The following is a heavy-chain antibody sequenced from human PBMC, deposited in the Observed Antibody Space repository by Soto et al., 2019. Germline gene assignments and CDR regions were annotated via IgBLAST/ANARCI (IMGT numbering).Heavy chain of an antibody. Sequence: ASVKVSCKASGYTFTAYCVQWVRQAPGQGLQWMGWINPNSGDTKYAQEFQGRVTLTRDTSISTVYMELSRLTSDDTAVYYCARDMDYYSGSGTGNGHGVWGQGTTVTVSS. CDR1: GYTFTAYC. V-gene: IGHV1-2*02. CDR2: INPNSGDT. CDR3: ARDMDYYSGSGTGNGHGV. D-gene: IGHD3-10*01. J-gene: IGHJ6*02.